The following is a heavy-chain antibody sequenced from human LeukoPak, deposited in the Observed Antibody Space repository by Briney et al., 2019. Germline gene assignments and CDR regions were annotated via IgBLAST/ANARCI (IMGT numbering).Heavy chain of an antibody. CDR2: IYHSGST. V-gene: IGHV4-34*01. CDR3: ARGPDYYDSSGYFVGLGAFDI. CDR1: GGSFSGYY. J-gene: IGHJ3*02. Sequence: SETLSLTCAVYGGSFSGYYWSWIRQPPGKGLEWIGYIYHSGSTYYNPSLKSRVTISVDRSKNQFSLKLSSVTAADTAVYYCARGPDYYDSSGYFVGLGAFDIWGQGTMVTVSS. D-gene: IGHD3-22*01.